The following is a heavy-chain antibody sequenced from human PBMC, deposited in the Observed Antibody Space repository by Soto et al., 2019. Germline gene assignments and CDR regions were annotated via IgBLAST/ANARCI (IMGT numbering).Heavy chain of an antibody. CDR3: ARGPTMTLYYYYGMDV. J-gene: IGHJ6*02. CDR1: GGTFSSYA. V-gene: IGHV1-69*13. Sequence: SVKVSCKASGGTFSSYAISWVRQAPGQGLEWMGGIIPIFGTANYAQKFQGRVTITADESTSTAYMELSSLRSEDTAVYYCARGPTMTLYYYYGMDVWGQGTTVTVSS. CDR2: IIPIFGTA. D-gene: IGHD4-17*01.